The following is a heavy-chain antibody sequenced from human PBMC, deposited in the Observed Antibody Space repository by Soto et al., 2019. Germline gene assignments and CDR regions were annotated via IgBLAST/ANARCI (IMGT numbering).Heavy chain of an antibody. V-gene: IGHV3-23*01. D-gene: IGHD3-10*01. CDR2: IVGDTDDT. Sequence: EVQLWESGGHLVQPGGSLRLSCAASGFAFNSHTMYWVRQAPGQGLEWVSAIVGDTDDTYYADSVKGRFTVSRDSSKNTLHLQMNSLRVEDTALYYCAIARGATYGFFAYWGQGTLVTVSS. CDR1: GFAFNSHT. J-gene: IGHJ4*02. CDR3: AIARGATYGFFAY.